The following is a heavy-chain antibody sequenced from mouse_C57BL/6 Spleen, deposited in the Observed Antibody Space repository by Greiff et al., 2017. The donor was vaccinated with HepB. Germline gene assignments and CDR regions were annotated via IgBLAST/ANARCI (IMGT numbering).Heavy chain of an antibody. CDR1: GYAFSSSW. J-gene: IGHJ2*01. V-gene: IGHV1-82*01. Sequence: QVQLKQSGPELVKPGASVKISCKASGYAFSSSWMNWVKQRPGKGLEWIGRIYPGDGDTNYNGKFKGKATLTADKTSSTAYMQLSSLTSEYSAVYFCARGSTMIRGLFDYWGQGTTLTVSS. D-gene: IGHD2-4*01. CDR3: ARGSTMIRGLFDY. CDR2: IYPGDGDT.